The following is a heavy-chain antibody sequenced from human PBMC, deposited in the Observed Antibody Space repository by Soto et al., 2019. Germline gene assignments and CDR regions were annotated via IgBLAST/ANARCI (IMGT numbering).Heavy chain of an antibody. CDR1: GFNFSAYG. V-gene: IGHV3-21*02. CDR2: ITFSSLYI. D-gene: IGHD3-10*01. Sequence: EVQLVESGGGLVKPGQSQRLSCTASGFNFSAYGMSWVRQAPGKGLEWVSSITFSSLYIYYAESVRGRFVISRDDSKNSLFLQMDSLKTEDTAFYYCARSGDVAVGWFDPWGQGTQVTVSS. J-gene: IGHJ5*02. CDR3: ARSGDVAVGWFDP.